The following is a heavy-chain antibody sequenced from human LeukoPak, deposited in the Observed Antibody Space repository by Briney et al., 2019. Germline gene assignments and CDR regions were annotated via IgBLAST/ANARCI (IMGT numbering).Heavy chain of an antibody. CDR2: IYHSGST. CDR1: GYSISSGYY. Sequence: PSETLSRTCTVSGYSISSGYYWGWIRQPPGKGLEWIGSIYHSGSTYYNPSLKSRVTISVDTSKNQFSLKLSSVTAADTAVYYCARESPPDPIDYWGQGTLVTVSS. V-gene: IGHV4-38-2*02. J-gene: IGHJ4*02. D-gene: IGHD3-9*01. CDR3: ARESPPDPIDY.